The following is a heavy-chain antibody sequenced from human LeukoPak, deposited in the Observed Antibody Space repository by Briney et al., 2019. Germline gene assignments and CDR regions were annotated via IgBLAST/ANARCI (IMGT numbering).Heavy chain of an antibody. J-gene: IGHJ3*02. CDR1: GYTFTGYY. CDR2: INPNSGGT. CDR3: ARDLFTRKTLGNWDSRAFHI. Sequence: ASVKVSCKASGYTFTGYYIHWVRPAPGQGLQWLGWINPNSGGTNYAQNFQGRVTVTRDTSTATAYMELRWLTSDDTAVYYCARDLFTRKTLGNWDSRAFHIWGQGTMVTVSS. V-gene: IGHV1-2*02. D-gene: IGHD1-14*01.